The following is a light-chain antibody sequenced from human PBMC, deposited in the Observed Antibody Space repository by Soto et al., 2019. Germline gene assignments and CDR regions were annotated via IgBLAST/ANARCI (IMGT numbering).Light chain of an antibody. V-gene: IGLV2-14*01. CDR2: DVS. Sequence: QSVLTQPASVSGPPGQSITISCTGTSSDVGGYNYVSWYQQHPGKAPKLMIYDVSNRPSGVSNRFSGSKSGNTASLTISGLQAEDEADYYCSSYTSSSSLGVFGSGTQLTVL. CDR3: SSYTSSSSLGV. CDR1: SSDVGGYNY. J-gene: IGLJ6*01.